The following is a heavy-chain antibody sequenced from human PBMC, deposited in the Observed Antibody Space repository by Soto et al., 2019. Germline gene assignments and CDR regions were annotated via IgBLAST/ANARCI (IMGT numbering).Heavy chain of an antibody. Sequence: GASVKVSCKASGYTFTSYDINWVRQATGQGLEWMGWMNPNSGNTGYAQKFQGGVTMTRNTSISTAYMELSSLRSEDTAVYYCARYSKLYGMDVWGQGTTVTVSS. V-gene: IGHV1-8*01. D-gene: IGHD4-4*01. CDR2: MNPNSGNT. J-gene: IGHJ6*02. CDR1: GYTFTSYD. CDR3: ARYSKLYGMDV.